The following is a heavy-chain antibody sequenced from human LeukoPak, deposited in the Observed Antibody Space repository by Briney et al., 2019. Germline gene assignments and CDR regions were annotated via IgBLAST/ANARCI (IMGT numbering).Heavy chain of an antibody. V-gene: IGHV1-69*05. CDR3: ARDGGAAAANFDY. J-gene: IGHJ4*02. D-gene: IGHD6-13*01. CDR2: IIPIFGTA. Sequence: ASVKVSCKASGGTFSSYAISWVRQAPGQGLEWMGGIIPIFGTANYAQKFQGRVTITTDESTSTAYMELSSLRSEDTAVYYCARDGGAAAANFDYWGQGTLVTVSS. CDR1: GGTFSSYA.